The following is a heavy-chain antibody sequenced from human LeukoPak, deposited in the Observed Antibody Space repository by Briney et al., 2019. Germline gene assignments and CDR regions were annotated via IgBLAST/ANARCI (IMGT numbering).Heavy chain of an antibody. D-gene: IGHD1-14*01. V-gene: IGHV3-74*01. CDR3: ATGPFSAFAI. J-gene: IGHJ3*02. CDR1: GFTFSSYW. Sequence: GGSLRLSCAASGFTFSSYWMHWVRQAPGKGLVWVAHIHSDEISTAYADSVKGRFTISRDNTRNMLYLQMNSLRVEGTAVYFCATGPFSAFAIWGQGTTLIVSS. CDR2: IHSDEIST.